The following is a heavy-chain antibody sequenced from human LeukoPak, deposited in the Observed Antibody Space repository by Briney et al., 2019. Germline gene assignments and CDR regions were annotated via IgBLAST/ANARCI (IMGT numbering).Heavy chain of an antibody. D-gene: IGHD3-10*02. Sequence: SETLSLTCTVSGVSVSSGSYYWSWIRQPPGKGLEWIGYIYYSGSTNYNPSLKSRVTISVDTSKNQFSLKLSSVTAADTAVYYCAREGLVRGVARTGLYYYGMDVWGQGTTVTVSS. CDR3: AREGLVRGVARTGLYYYGMDV. J-gene: IGHJ6*02. CDR2: IYYSGST. CDR1: GVSVSSGSYY. V-gene: IGHV4-61*01.